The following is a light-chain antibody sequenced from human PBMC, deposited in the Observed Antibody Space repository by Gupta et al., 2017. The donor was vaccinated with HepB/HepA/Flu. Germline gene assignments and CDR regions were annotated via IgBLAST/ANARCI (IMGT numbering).Light chain of an antibody. J-gene: IGKJ5*01. Sequence: EIVLTQSPGTLSLSPGERATLSCRASQSVSSSYLAWYQQKPGQAPRLLIFGASSRATGIPDRCSGSGSGTDFTLTISRLEPEDCAVYYCQQYVSSPITFGQGTRLEIK. CDR2: GAS. CDR3: QQYVSSPIT. CDR1: QSVSSSY. V-gene: IGKV3-20*01.